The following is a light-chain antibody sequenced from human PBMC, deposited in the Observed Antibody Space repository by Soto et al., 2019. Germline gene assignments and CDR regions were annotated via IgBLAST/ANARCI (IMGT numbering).Light chain of an antibody. V-gene: IGLV2-14*01. J-gene: IGLJ2*01. CDR2: EVS. Sequence: QSALTQPASVSGSPGQSITISCTGTSSDVGDFDCVSWYQQHPGKAPKLMIYEVSDRPSGVSNLFSGSKSGDTASLTISGLQAEDEADYYCSSYTSSSTLVFGGGTKLTVL. CDR3: SSYTSSSTLV. CDR1: SSDVGDFDC.